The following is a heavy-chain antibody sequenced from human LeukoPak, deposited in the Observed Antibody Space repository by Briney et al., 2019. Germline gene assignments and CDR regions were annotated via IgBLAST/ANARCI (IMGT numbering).Heavy chain of an antibody. Sequence: PSETLSLTCTVSGGSISSSSYYWGWIRQPPGKGLEWIGSIYYSGSTYYNPSLKSRVTISVDTSKNQFSLKLSSVTAADTAVYYCARVKGVRTFDYWGQGTLVTVSS. CDR2: IYYSGST. CDR3: ARVKGVRTFDY. V-gene: IGHV4-39*07. J-gene: IGHJ4*02. D-gene: IGHD1-14*01. CDR1: GGSISSSSYY.